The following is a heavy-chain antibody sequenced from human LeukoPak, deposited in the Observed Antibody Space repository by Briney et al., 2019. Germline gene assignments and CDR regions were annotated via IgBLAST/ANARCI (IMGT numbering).Heavy chain of an antibody. V-gene: IGHV1-2*02. J-gene: IGHJ4*02. CDR2: INPNSGGT. CDR3: ATMGATNFYH. CDR1: GYTFTDYY. D-gene: IGHD1-26*01. Sequence: ASVKVSCKASGYTFTDYYINWVRQAPGQGLEWLGWINPNSGGTHYAHKFQDRVIMTRDTANRTAYMEVSRLGADDTAEYYYATMGATNFYHWGQGTLVTVSS.